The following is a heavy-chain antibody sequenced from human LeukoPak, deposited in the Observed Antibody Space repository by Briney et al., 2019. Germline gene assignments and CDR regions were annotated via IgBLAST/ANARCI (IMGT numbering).Heavy chain of an antibody. Sequence: GGSLRLSCAASGFTFDGYGMNWVRQAPGKGLEWVTGTNWNGASTGYAASVKGRFTISRDNAKNSLYLQMNNLRAEDTAVYYCARAYYYMDVWGKGTTVTVSS. V-gene: IGHV3-20*04. J-gene: IGHJ6*03. CDR1: GFTFDGYG. CDR2: TNWNGAST. CDR3: ARAYYYMDV.